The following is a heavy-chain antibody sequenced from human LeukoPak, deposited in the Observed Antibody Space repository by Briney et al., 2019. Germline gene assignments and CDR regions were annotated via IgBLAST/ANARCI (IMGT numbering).Heavy chain of an antibody. J-gene: IGHJ3*02. CDR3: ARGDYGGNSDHDAFDI. CDR2: INWNGGST. D-gene: IGHD4-23*01. V-gene: IGHV3-20*04. CDR1: GFTFDDYG. Sequence: GGSLRLSCAASGFTFDDYGMSWVRQAPGKGLEWVSGINWNGGSTGYADSVKGRFTISRDNGKNSLYLQMNSLRAEDTALYYCARGDYGGNSDHDAFDIWGQGTMVTVSS.